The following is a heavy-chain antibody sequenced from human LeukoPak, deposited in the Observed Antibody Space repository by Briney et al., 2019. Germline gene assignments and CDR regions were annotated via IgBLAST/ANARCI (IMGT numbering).Heavy chain of an antibody. CDR1: GFSFRSYA. Sequence: PGGSLRLSCAASGFSFRSYAMSWVRQAPGMGLEWVSSISGNGDRTYYTDSVKGRFTVSRDNSKNTLYLQMNSLRGDDTAVYYCATSDYSDYALDYWGQGALVTVSS. V-gene: IGHV3-23*01. CDR3: ATSDYSDYALDY. J-gene: IGHJ4*02. D-gene: IGHD4-11*01. CDR2: ISGNGDRT.